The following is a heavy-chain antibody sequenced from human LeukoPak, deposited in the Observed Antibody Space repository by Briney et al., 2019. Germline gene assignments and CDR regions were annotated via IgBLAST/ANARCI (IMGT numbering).Heavy chain of an antibody. CDR1: GGSFSGYY. D-gene: IGHD4/OR15-4a*01. J-gene: IGHJ4*02. V-gene: IGHV4-34*01. CDR3: ARDRFYGGAVAPIDY. Sequence: SETLSLTCAVYGGSFSGYYWRWIRQPPGKGLEWIGEINHSGSTNYNPSLKSRVTISVDTSKNQFSLKLSSVTAADTAVYYCARDRFYGGAVAPIDYWGQGTLVTVSS. CDR2: INHSGST.